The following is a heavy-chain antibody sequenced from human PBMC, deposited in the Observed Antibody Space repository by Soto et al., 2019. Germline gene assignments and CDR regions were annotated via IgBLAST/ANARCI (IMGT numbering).Heavy chain of an antibody. J-gene: IGHJ3*02. CDR3: ARDLSSGWYAFDI. Sequence: SVKVSCKASGGTFSSYAISWVRQAPGQGLEWMGGIIPIFGTANYAQKFQGRVTITADESTSTAYVELSSLRSEDTAVYYCARDLSSGWYAFDIWGQGTMVTVSS. CDR1: GGTFSSYA. V-gene: IGHV1-69*13. D-gene: IGHD6-19*01. CDR2: IIPIFGTA.